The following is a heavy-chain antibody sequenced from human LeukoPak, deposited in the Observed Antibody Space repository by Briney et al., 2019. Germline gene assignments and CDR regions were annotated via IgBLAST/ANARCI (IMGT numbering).Heavy chain of an antibody. CDR2: IYYSGST. V-gene: IGHV4-59*01. Sequence: PSETLSLTCTVSGGSTSSYYWSWIRQPPGKGLEWIGYIYYSGSTNYNPSLKSRVTISADTSKNQFSLKLSSVTAADTAVYYCARVRGGNRFDYWGQGTLVTVSS. CDR1: GGSTSSYY. D-gene: IGHD4-23*01. J-gene: IGHJ4*02. CDR3: ARVRGGNRFDY.